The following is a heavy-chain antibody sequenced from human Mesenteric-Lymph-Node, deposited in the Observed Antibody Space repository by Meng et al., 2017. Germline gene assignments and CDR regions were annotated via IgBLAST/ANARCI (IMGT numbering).Heavy chain of an antibody. Sequence: GESLKISCAASGFPFSSYWMTWVRQAPGKGLEWLANINQDGSEKYYVESVRGRFTISRDNAKNSLFLQMNSLRAEDTAVYYCARDQGQRQLWELHNFDYWGQGTLVTVSS. CDR3: ARDQGQRQLWELHNFDY. CDR2: INQDGSEK. CDR1: GFPFSSYW. V-gene: IGHV3-7*01. D-gene: IGHD5-18*01. J-gene: IGHJ4*02.